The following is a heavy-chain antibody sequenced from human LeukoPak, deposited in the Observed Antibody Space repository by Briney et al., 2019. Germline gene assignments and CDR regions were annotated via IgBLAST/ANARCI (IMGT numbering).Heavy chain of an antibody. CDR2: ISWNSGSI. V-gene: IGHV3-9*01. J-gene: IGHJ4*02. CDR1: GFTFDDYA. Sequence: SLRLSCAASGFTFDDYAMHWVRQAPGKGLEWVSGISWNSGSIGYADSVKGRFTISRDNAKNSLYLQMNSLRAEDTALYYCAKSRVVRGPGNDWGQGTLVNV. D-gene: IGHD3-10*01. CDR3: AKSRVVRGPGND.